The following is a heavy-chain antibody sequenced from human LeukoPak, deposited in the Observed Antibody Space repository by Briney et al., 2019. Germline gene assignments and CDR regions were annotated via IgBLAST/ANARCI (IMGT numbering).Heavy chain of an antibody. Sequence: PSETLSLTCAVYGGSFSGYYWSWIRQPPGKGLEWIGYIYYSGSTNYNPSLKSRVTISVDTSKNQFSLKLSSVTAADTAVYYCAREVWTQLWLRDSWWFDPWGQGTLVTVSS. V-gene: IGHV4-59*01. J-gene: IGHJ5*02. CDR3: AREVWTQLWLRDSWWFDP. CDR1: GGSFSGYY. D-gene: IGHD5-18*01. CDR2: IYYSGST.